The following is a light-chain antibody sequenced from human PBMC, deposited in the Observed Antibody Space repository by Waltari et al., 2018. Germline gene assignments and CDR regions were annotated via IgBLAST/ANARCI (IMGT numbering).Light chain of an antibody. CDR2: GAS. CDR1: QSVGTN. V-gene: IGKV3-15*01. Sequence: ETVMTQSPTTLSVSPGEGVTLSCRASQSVGTNLAWHQHKPGQAPRLLMYGASTRAAGIPVRFSGSGSGTEFTLTISGLQSEDFAVYYCHQYNSWPPFTFGPGTKVDI. CDR3: HQYNSWPPFT. J-gene: IGKJ3*01.